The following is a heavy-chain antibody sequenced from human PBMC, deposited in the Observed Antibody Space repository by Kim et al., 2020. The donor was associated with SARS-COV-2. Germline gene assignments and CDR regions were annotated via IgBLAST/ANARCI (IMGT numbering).Heavy chain of an antibody. CDR3: TKNRGVQSEFDY. J-gene: IGHJ4*02. V-gene: IGHV3-23*01. D-gene: IGHD3-10*01. CDR1: GFTFSNYA. Sequence: GGSLRLSCIASGFTFSNYAMNWVRQAPGKGLEWVSTIGGTDDGTHYADSVRGRFIISRDNSRNTLYLQMNSLRVEDTAVYYCTKNRGVQSEFDYWGQGTLVTVSS. CDR2: IGGTDDGT.